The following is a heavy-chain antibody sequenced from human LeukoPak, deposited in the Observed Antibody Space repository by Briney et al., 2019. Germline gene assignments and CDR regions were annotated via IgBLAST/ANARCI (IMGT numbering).Heavy chain of an antibody. CDR1: GFTFSGHS. D-gene: IGHD6-13*01. V-gene: IGHV3-21*01. CDR3: ARSALAAPGLLES. CDR2: ISTSGDSK. Sequence: GGSLRLSCTASGFTFSGHSMDWVRQAPGKGLEWVSSISTSGDSKYYADSLKGRFTISRDNAKNSLYLQMNSLRAEDTAVYYCARSALAAPGLLESWGQGSLVIVSS. J-gene: IGHJ4*02.